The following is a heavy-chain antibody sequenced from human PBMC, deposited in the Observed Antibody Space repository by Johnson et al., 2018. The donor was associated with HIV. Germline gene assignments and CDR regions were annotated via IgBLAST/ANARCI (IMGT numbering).Heavy chain of an antibody. V-gene: IGHV3-66*01. CDR3: SRTRLYGVDAFDI. CDR1: GFTVSSNY. CDR2: IYSGGST. J-gene: IGHJ3*02. D-gene: IGHD2-8*01. Sequence: EVQLVESGGGVVQPGRSLRLSCAASGFTVSSNYMSWVRQAPGKGLEWVSVIYSGGSTYYADSVKGRFSISRDYSKTTLYLQMNSLRAEDTAVYYCSRTRLYGVDAFDIWGQGTMVTVSS.